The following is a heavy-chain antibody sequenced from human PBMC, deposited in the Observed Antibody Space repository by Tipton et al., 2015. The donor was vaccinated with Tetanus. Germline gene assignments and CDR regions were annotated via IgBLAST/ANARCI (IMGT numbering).Heavy chain of an antibody. V-gene: IGHV4-39*01. D-gene: IGHD3-16*01. J-gene: IGHJ3*02. CDR3: ARTWGVWVTSIDAFDI. CDR1: GGSISSPSYY. CDR2: IYYSGST. Sequence: GLVKPSQTLSLTCTVSGGSISSPSYYWGWIRQAPGKGLEWIGNIYYSGSTDYNPSLKSRVAISVDTSKNQFSLKLSSVTAADTAVYYCARTWGVWVTSIDAFDIWGQGTKVAVSS.